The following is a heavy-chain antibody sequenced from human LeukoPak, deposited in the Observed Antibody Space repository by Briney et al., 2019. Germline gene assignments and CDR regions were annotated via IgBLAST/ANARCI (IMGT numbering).Heavy chain of an antibody. V-gene: IGHV4-39*07. D-gene: IGHD3-10*01. Sequence: SETLSLTCTVSGGSISSGTYYWGWIRQPPGKGLEWIRSIYHSGSTYYNPSLKSRVTISVDTSKNQFSLKLSSLTAADTAVYYCARTTTVRGTYYMDVWGKGTTVTVSS. CDR3: ARTTTVRGTYYMDV. J-gene: IGHJ6*03. CDR2: IYHSGST. CDR1: GGSISSGTYY.